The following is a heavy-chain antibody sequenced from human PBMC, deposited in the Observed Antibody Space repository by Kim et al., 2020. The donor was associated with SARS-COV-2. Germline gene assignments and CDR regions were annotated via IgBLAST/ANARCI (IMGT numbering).Heavy chain of an antibody. D-gene: IGHD4-17*01. CDR1: GGSISSGDYY. CDR3: ARVTYGDYPHWFDP. Sequence: SETLSLTCTVSGGSISSGDYYWSWIRQPPGKGLEWIGYIYYSGSTYYNPSLKSRVTISVDTSKNQFSLKLSSVTAADTAVYYCARVTYGDYPHWFDPWGQGTLVTVSS. CDR2: IYYSGST. J-gene: IGHJ5*02. V-gene: IGHV4-30-4*01.